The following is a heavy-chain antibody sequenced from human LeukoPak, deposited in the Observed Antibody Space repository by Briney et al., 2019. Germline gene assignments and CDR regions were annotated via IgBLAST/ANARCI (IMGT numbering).Heavy chain of an antibody. CDR1: GFTFSDYY. CDR2: IYSGGST. CDR3: TRGSTYYMDV. D-gene: IGHD3-10*01. Sequence: GGSLRLSCAASGFTFSDYYMSWIRQAPGKGLEWVSVIYSGGSTYYADSVKGRFTISRDNSKNTRYLQMNSLKTEDTSMYYCTRGSTYYMDVWGKGTTVTVSS. V-gene: IGHV3-53*01. J-gene: IGHJ6*03.